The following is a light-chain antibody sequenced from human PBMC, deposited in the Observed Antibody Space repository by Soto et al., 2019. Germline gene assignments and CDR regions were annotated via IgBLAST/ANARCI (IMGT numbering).Light chain of an antibody. CDR3: QQRSDWPPFT. V-gene: IGKV4-1*01. Sequence: DIVMTQSPDSLAVSLGERATINCKSSQSVLYSSNNKNYLAWYQQKPGQPPKLLIYWASTRESGVPDRFSSSGSGTDFTLTISSLQAEDVAVYYCQQRSDWPPFTFGGGTKVEIK. J-gene: IGKJ4*01. CDR2: WAS. CDR1: QSVLYSSNNKNY.